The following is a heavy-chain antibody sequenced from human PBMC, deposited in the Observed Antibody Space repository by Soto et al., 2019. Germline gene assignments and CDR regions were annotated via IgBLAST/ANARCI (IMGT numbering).Heavy chain of an antibody. CDR1: GFTFSSYA. V-gene: IGHV3-23*01. CDR3: APSPSGNIPTWWFDP. J-gene: IGHJ5*02. D-gene: IGHD2-15*01. CDR2: ISGSGGST. Sequence: PGGSLRLSCAASGFTFSSYAMSWVRQAPGKGLEWVSAISGSGGSTYYADSVKGRFTISRDNSKNTLYLQMNSLRAEDTAVYYCAPSPSGNIPTWWFDPWGQGTLVTVSS.